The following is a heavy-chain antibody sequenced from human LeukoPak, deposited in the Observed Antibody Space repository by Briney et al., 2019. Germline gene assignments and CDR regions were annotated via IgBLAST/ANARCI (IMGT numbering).Heavy chain of an antibody. D-gene: IGHD6-13*01. CDR2: INPSSGGT. Sequence: ASVKVSCKASGYTFIAYYMHWVRQAPGQGLEWMGWINPSSGGTNYAQKFQGRVTMTRDTSISTAYMELSRLRSDDTAVYYCARYSSSWPFDYWGQGTLVTVSS. CDR3: ARYSSSWPFDY. J-gene: IGHJ4*02. V-gene: IGHV1-2*02. CDR1: GYTFIAYY.